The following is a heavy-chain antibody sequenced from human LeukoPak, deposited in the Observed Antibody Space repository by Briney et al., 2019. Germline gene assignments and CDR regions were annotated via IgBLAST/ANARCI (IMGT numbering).Heavy chain of an antibody. CDR2: ISYDGSNK. J-gene: IGHJ6*02. D-gene: IGHD1-26*01. CDR1: GFTFSSYG. V-gene: IGHV3-30*18. CDR3: AKDIRSGSYSYYYYGMDV. Sequence: GGSLRLSCAASGFTFSSYGMHWVRQAPGKGLEWVAVISYDGSNKYYADSVKGRFTISRDNSKNTLYLHMNSLRAEDTAVYYCAKDIRSGSYSYYYYGMDVWGQGTTVTVSS.